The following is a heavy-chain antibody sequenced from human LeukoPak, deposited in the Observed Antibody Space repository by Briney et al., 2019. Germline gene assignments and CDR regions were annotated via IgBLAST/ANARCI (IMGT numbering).Heavy chain of an antibody. CDR3: AKGLIAPCAAPGDYYFDY. CDR1: GFTVSSYA. CDR2: ISGSGGST. D-gene: IGHD6-13*01. Sequence: SGGSLRLSCAASGFTVSSYAMSWVRQAPGKGLEWVSAISGSGGSTYYADSVKGRFTISRDNSKNTLYLQVNSLRAEDTAVYYCAKGLIAPCAAPGDYYFDYSGHGTLVTVSS. J-gene: IGHJ4*01. V-gene: IGHV3-23*01.